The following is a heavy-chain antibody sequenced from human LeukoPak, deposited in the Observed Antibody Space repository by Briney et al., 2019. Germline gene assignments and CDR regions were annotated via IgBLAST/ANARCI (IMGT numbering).Heavy chain of an antibody. CDR2: ISYDGNDK. CDR3: AREWGNSGFDY. V-gene: IGHV3-30-3*01. Sequence: GGSLRLSCSVSGFIFSSYAMHWVRQAPGKGLEWVAAISYDGNDKYYADSVKGRFTISRDSSENTLFLQMSSLRIEDTAVYYCAREWGNSGFDYWGQGTLVTVSS. J-gene: IGHJ4*02. CDR1: GFIFSSYA. D-gene: IGHD6-25*01.